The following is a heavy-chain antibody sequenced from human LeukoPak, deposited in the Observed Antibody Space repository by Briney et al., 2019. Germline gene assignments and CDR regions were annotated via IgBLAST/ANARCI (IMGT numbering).Heavy chain of an antibody. CDR2: ISISGDDT. J-gene: IGHJ4*02. V-gene: IGHV3-23*01. CDR3: ARDVGPRTHYYDSSGYY. Sequence: GGSLRLSCAASGFTFGSYAMTWVRQAPGKGLEWVSAISISGDDTYYADSVKGRFTISRDNSKSTLYLQMNSLRAEDTAVYYCARDVGPRTHYYDSSGYYWGQGTLVTVSS. CDR1: GFTFGSYA. D-gene: IGHD3-22*01.